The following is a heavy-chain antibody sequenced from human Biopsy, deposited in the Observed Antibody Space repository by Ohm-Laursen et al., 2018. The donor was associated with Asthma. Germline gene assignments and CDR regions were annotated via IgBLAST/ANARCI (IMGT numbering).Heavy chain of an antibody. J-gene: IGHJ4*02. V-gene: IGHV4-39*02. CDR2: ISYTGNT. Sequence: TLSLTCTVSGGSMSSSSYSWGWIRQPPGKGLEWIGSISYTGNTDIPFLRSRVTLSVDTSKNNFSLKLTSVTAADTAVYYCARGSSGGSYYTSLGYWGQGILVTVSS. CDR3: ARGSSGGSYYTSLGY. CDR1: GGSMSSSSYS. D-gene: IGHD1-26*01.